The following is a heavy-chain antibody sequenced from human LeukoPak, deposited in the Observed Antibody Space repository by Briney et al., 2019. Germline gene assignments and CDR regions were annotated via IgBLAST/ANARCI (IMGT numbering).Heavy chain of an antibody. CDR1: GGSISSSSHY. V-gene: IGHV4-39*07. J-gene: IGHJ4*02. Sequence: TSETLSLTCTVSGGSISSSSHYWGWIRQPPGKGLEWIGSMYYSGSTYYNPSLKSRVTISVDTSKNQFSLKLSSVTAADTAVYYCARDASDIVVVPAAMLFDYWGQGTLVTVSS. D-gene: IGHD2-2*01. CDR3: ARDASDIVVVPAAMLFDY. CDR2: MYYSGST.